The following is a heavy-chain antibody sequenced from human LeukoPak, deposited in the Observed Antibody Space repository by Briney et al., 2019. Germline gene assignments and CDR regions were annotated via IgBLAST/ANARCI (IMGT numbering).Heavy chain of an antibody. Sequence: PSETLSLTCTVSGGSISPYYWSWIRQPPGKGLEWIGYIYYSGSTNYNPSLKSRVTISLDTSKNQFSLKLSSVTAADTAVYYCARSTWLLHKWGQGTLVTVSS. CDR1: GGSISPYY. CDR3: ARSTWLLHK. J-gene: IGHJ4*02. D-gene: IGHD3-22*01. V-gene: IGHV4-59*01. CDR2: IYYSGST.